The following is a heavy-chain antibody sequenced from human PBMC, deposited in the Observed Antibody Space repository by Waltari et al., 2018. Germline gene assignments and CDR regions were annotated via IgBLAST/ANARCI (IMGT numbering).Heavy chain of an antibody. D-gene: IGHD5-12*01. V-gene: IGHV3-33*01. CDR2: IWYDGSNK. Sequence: QVQLVESGGGVVQPGRSLRLSCAASGFTFSSYGMHWVRQAPGKGLEWGVVIWYDGSNKDYADYVNGRFTISRDNSKDTLNMQMNSLRAEDTAVYYGARAWKWRRLHYYGMDVWGQGTTVTVSS. CDR1: GFTFSSYG. J-gene: IGHJ6*02. CDR3: ARAWKWRRLHYYGMDV.